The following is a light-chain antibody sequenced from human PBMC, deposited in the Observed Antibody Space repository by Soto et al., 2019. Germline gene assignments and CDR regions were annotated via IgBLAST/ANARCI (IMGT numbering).Light chain of an antibody. Sequence: LTQPHSVSESPGATVTISCTRTGGSIASNYVQWYQQRPGSAPTTVIYVFDQRPSGVPDRFSGSIDRSSNSASLTISGLKPEDEADYYCQSYDGSNHVVLGGGTQLTVL. CDR2: VFD. CDR1: GGSIASNY. V-gene: IGLV6-57*04. J-gene: IGLJ2*01. CDR3: QSYDGSNHVV.